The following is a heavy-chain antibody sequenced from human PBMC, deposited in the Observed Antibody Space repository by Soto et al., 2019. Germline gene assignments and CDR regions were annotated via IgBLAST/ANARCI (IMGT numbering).Heavy chain of an antibody. D-gene: IGHD1-1*01. CDR2: IYYSGST. J-gene: IGHJ6*02. CDR3: TGYPRDYYYYYGMDV. V-gene: IGHV4-59*01. Sequence: GKGLEWIGYIYYSGSTNYNPSLKSRVTISVDTSKNQFSLKLSSVTAADTAVYYCTGYPRDYYYYYGMDVWGQGTTVTVSS.